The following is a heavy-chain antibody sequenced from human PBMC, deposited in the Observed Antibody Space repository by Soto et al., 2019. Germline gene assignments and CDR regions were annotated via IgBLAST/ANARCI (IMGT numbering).Heavy chain of an antibody. CDR3: TTGFHYDFWSGTLNLNWFDP. CDR1: GFTFSNAW. CDR2: IKSKTDGGTT. J-gene: IGHJ5*02. D-gene: IGHD3-3*01. V-gene: IGHV3-15*07. Sequence: GSLRLSCAASGFTFSNAWMNWVRQAPGKGLEWVGRIKSKTDGGTTDYAAPVKGRFTISRDDSKNTLYLQMNSLKTEDTAVYYCTTGFHYDFWSGTLNLNWFDPWGQGTLVTVSS.